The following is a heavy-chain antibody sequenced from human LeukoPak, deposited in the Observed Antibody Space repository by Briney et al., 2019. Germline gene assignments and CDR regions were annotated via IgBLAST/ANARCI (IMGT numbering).Heavy chain of an antibody. J-gene: IGHJ4*02. CDR3: ARSDDYGDYPFDY. D-gene: IGHD4-17*01. Sequence: SETLSLTCAVYGGSFSGYYWSWIRQPPGKGLEWIGEINHSGSTNYNPSLKSRVTISVDRSKNQFSLKLSSVTAADTAVYYCARSDDYGDYPFDYWGQGTLVTVSS. V-gene: IGHV4-34*01. CDR1: GGSFSGYY. CDR2: INHSGST.